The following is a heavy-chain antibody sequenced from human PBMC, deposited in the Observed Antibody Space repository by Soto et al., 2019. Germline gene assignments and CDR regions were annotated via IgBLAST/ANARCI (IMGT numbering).Heavy chain of an antibody. J-gene: IGHJ3*02. CDR3: ARQSNKYSPDAFDI. V-gene: IGHV3-7*03. D-gene: IGHD6-6*01. CDR2: IKQDGSEK. Sequence: QPGGSLRLSCAASGFTFSSYWMSWVRQAPGKGLEWVANIKQDGSEKYYVDSVKGRFAISRDNAKNSLYLQMNSLRAEDTAVYYCARQSNKYSPDAFDIWGQGTMVTVSS. CDR1: GFTFSSYW.